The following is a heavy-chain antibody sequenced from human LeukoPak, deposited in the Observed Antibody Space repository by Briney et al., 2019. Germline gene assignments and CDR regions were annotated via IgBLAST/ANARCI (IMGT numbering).Heavy chain of an antibody. CDR2: INYSGRT. Sequence: KPSETLSLTCTVSGGSITNSNYYWAWVRQPPGKGLEWIGTINYSGRTYYTPSLKSRVTISLDTSENQFSLKLTSVTAADTAVYYCARGGSTGTNLNWVDPWGQGTLVTVSS. CDR3: ARGGSTGTNLNWVDP. CDR1: GGSITNSNYY. V-gene: IGHV4-39*01. J-gene: IGHJ5*02. D-gene: IGHD1-1*01.